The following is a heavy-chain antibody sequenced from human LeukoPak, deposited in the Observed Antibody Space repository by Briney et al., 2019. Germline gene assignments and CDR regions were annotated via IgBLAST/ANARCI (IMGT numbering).Heavy chain of an antibody. J-gene: IGHJ4*02. CDR3: ARDRDLYFDY. D-gene: IGHD3-10*01. CDR2: IWSDRSNR. CDR1: GFIFSHYG. V-gene: IGHV3-33*01. Sequence: GGSLRLSCVASGFIFSHYGMHWVRQAPGKGLEWVAVIWSDRSNRFYAGSVKGRFTISRDNSQNTVFLQMNSLRAEDTAVHYCARDRDLYFDYWGQGTLVTVSS.